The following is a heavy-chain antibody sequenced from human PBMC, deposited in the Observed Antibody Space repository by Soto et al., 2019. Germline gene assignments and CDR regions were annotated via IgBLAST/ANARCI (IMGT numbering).Heavy chain of an antibody. CDR1: GFNFSDYS. V-gene: IGHV3-21*01. Sequence: DVQLLESGGGLVKPGGSLRLSCETSGFNFSDYSMSWVRQAPGEGLEWVSFIGSSSSFIYNAESVEGRFSVSRDNARNLMYLEMSSLRVEDTAIYYCAKDCGSGDGFDYWGQGTLVAVSS. D-gene: IGHD3-10*01. CDR2: IGSSSSFI. J-gene: IGHJ4*02. CDR3: AKDCGSGDGFDY.